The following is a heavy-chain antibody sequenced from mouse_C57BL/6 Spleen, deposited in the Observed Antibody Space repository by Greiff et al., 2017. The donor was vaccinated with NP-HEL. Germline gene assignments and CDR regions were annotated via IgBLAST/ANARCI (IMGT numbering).Heavy chain of an antibody. CDR3: ARWEIYYGNSYAMDY. D-gene: IGHD2-1*01. J-gene: IGHJ4*01. V-gene: IGHV1-82*01. CDR1: GYAFSSSW. Sequence: QVQLQQSGPELVKPGASVKISCKASGYAFSSSWMNWVKQRPGKGLEWIGRIYPGDGDTNYNGKFKGKATLTADKSSSTAYMQLSSLTSEDSAVYFCARWEIYYGNSYAMDYWGQGTSVTVSS. CDR2: IYPGDGDT.